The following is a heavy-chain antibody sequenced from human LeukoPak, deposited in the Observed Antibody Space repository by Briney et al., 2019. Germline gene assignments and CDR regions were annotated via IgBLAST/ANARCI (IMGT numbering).Heavy chain of an antibody. J-gene: IGHJ5*02. Sequence: PSETLSLTCTVSGGSISSYYWSWIRQPAGKGLEWIGRIYTSGSTDYNPSLKSRVTMSVDTSKNQFSLKLSSVTAADTAVYYCARDRGQQWLWWFDPWGQGTLVTVSS. CDR3: ARDRGQQWLWWFDP. CDR1: GGSISSYY. CDR2: IYTSGST. V-gene: IGHV4-4*07. D-gene: IGHD6-19*01.